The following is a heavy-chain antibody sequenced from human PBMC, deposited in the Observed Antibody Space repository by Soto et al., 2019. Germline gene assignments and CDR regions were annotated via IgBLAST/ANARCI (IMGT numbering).Heavy chain of an antibody. Sequence: EVQLVESGGGLVQPGGSLRLSCVASGFTVSTNWMTWVRQAPGKGLEWVANIKQDGSEKNYVGAVRGRFTISRDDAKNSLYLQMDSLRVEDTAVYYCVTGQGWFLDLWGRGTLVTVSS. J-gene: IGHJ2*01. V-gene: IGHV3-7*05. CDR2: IKQDGSEK. CDR3: VTGQGWFLDL. D-gene: IGHD2-8*02. CDR1: GFTVSTNW.